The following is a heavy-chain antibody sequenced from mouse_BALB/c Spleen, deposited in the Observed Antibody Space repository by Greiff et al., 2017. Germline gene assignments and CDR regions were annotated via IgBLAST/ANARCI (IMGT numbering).Heavy chain of an antibody. V-gene: IGHV7-3*02. D-gene: IGHD2-4*01. Sequence: EVKLVESGGGLVQPGGSLRLSCATSGFTFTDYYMSWVRQPPGKALEWLGFIRNKANGYTTEYSASVKGRFTISRDNSQSILYLQMNTLRAEDSATYYCARDWDYDSSWFAYWGQGTLVTVSA. CDR2: IRNKANGYTT. CDR3: ARDWDYDSSWFAY. J-gene: IGHJ3*01. CDR1: GFTFTDYY.